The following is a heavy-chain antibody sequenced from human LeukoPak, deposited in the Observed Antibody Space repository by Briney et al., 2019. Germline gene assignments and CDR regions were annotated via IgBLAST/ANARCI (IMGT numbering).Heavy chain of an antibody. J-gene: IGHJ4*02. CDR3: ARVNVVVTLYYFDY. D-gene: IGHD3-22*01. CDR2: ITAGGSFK. CDR1: GFTFSNYA. V-gene: IGHV3-21*01. Sequence: GGSLRLSCAASGFTFSNYAMNWVRQAPGKGLDWVSSITAGGSFKYYADSVEGRFTISRDNAKNSLYLQMNSLRAEDTAVYYSARVNVVVTLYYFDYWGQGTLVTVSS.